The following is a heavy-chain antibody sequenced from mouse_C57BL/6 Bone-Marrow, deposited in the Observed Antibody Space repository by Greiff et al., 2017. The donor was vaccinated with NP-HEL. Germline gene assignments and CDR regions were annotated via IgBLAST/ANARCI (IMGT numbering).Heavy chain of an antibody. CDR1: GYTFTDYY. D-gene: IGHD1-1*01. Sequence: VQLQQSGPELVKPGASVKISCKASGYTFTDYYMNWVKQSHGKSLEWIGDINPNNGGTSYNQKFKGKATLTVDKSSSTAYMGLRSLTSEDSAVYYCARALITTVVEGGFAYWGQGTLVTVSA. J-gene: IGHJ3*01. CDR2: INPNNGGT. V-gene: IGHV1-26*01. CDR3: ARALITTVVEGGFAY.